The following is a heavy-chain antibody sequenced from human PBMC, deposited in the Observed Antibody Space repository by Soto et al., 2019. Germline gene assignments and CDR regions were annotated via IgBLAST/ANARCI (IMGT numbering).Heavy chain of an antibody. V-gene: IGHV3-23*01. CDR2: ISGSGGST. Sequence: HPGGSLRLSCAASGFTFSSYAISWVRQAPGKGLEWVSAISGSGGSTYYADSVKGRFTISRDNSKNTLYLQMNSLRAEDTAVYYCAKDETIAARGLFDYWAREPWSPSPQ. D-gene: IGHD6-6*01. J-gene: IGHJ4*02. CDR1: GFTFSSYA. CDR3: AKDETIAARGLFDY.